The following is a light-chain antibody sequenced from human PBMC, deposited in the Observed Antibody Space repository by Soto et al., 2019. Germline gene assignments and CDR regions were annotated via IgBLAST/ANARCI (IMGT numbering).Light chain of an antibody. J-gene: IGLJ1*01. CDR2: EVS. V-gene: IGLV2-8*01. CDR3: NAQADNGKHV. CDR1: SNDVGHSSF. Sequence: QSALTQPPSASGSPGHSVTISCTGNSNDVGHSSFISWYQQHPGKGPKLIIYEVSKRPSGVPDRFSVSKSGNTASLSVSGLQDEDEADYFCNAQADNGKHVFGTGTKLTVL.